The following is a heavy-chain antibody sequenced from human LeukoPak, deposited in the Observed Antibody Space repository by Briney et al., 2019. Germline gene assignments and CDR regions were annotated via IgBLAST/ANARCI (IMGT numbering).Heavy chain of an antibody. CDR3: ARDNIVVVPAAMGNYYYYGMDV. J-gene: IGHJ6*04. Sequence: GASVKVSCKASGGTFISYAISWVRQAPGQGLEWRGGIIPIFGTANYAQKFQGRVTITADKSTSTAYMELSSLRSEDTAVYYCARDNIVVVPAAMGNYYYYGMDVWGKGTTVTVSS. V-gene: IGHV1-69*06. D-gene: IGHD2-2*01. CDR2: IIPIFGTA. CDR1: GGTFISYA.